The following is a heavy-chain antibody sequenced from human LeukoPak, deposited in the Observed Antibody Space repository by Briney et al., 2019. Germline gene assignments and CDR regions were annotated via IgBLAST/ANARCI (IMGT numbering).Heavy chain of an antibody. CDR1: GFIFSSYA. J-gene: IGHJ5*02. V-gene: IGHV3-23*01. Sequence: GGSLRLSCAASGFIFSSYAMGWVRQAPGKGLEWVSPIRANGANTYYADSVKGRFTISRDNFKDTLYLQMNSLRAEDTAVYHCAQDFRSAGSYGWFDPWGQGTLVSVSS. CDR2: IRANGANT. D-gene: IGHD1-26*01. CDR3: AQDFRSAGSYGWFDP.